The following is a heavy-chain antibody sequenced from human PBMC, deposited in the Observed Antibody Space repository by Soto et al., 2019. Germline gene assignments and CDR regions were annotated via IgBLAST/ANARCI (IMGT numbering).Heavy chain of an antibody. Sequence: QVQLVQSGAEVKKPGASVKVSCKASGYTFTSYDINWVRQAPGQGLEWMGWMYPNSGNTGNAQKFQGRVTMTWNTSISTAYMELSSLTSEDTAVYYCAREYGISGTGRTGFDYWGQGTLVTVSS. CDR3: AREYGISGTGRTGFDY. V-gene: IGHV1-8*01. CDR1: GYTFTSYD. CDR2: MYPNSGNT. J-gene: IGHJ4*02. D-gene: IGHD1-20*01.